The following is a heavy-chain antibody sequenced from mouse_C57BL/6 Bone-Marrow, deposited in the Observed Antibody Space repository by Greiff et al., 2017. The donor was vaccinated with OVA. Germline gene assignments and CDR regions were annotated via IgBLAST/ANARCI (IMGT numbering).Heavy chain of an antibody. CDR3: ARDSPLYYGSSHWYFDV. J-gene: IGHJ1*03. CDR1: GFTFSDYY. D-gene: IGHD1-1*01. CDR2: INYDGSST. Sequence: EVMLVESEGGLVQPGSSMKLSCTASGFTFSDYYMAWVRQVPEKGLEWVANINYDGSSTYYLDSLKSRFIISRDNAKNILYLQMSSLKSEDTATYYCARDSPLYYGSSHWYFDVWGTGTTVTVSS. V-gene: IGHV5-16*01.